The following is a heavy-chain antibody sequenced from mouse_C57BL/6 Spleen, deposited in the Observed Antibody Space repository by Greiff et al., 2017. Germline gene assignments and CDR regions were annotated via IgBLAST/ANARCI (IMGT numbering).Heavy chain of an antibody. CDR2: IYPGDGDT. J-gene: IGHJ2*01. D-gene: IGHD2-2*01. Sequence: QVQLQQSGPELVKPGASVKISCKASGYAFSSSWMNWVKQRPGKGLEWIGRIYPGDGDTNYNGKFKGKATLTADKSSSTAYMQLSSLTSEDSAVYFCARALMVTTGIFDYWGQGTTLTVSS. V-gene: IGHV1-82*01. CDR3: ARALMVTTGIFDY. CDR1: GYAFSSSW.